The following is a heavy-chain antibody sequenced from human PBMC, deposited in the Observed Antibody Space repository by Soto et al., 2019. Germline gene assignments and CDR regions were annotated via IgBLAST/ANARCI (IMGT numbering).Heavy chain of an antibody. Sequence: GGSLRLSCVGSGFRFSDYPLSWVRQAPGQGLEWVANITSRGTSTNYVDSVRGRFSTSRDNTRNSCYLHMDSLRVGDTATSYCVRGTPTPGLDIWGRGTTVTVSS. V-gene: IGHV3-7*03. CDR1: GFRFSDYP. D-gene: IGHD1-1*01. CDR3: VRGTPTPGLDI. J-gene: IGHJ6*02. CDR2: ITSRGTST.